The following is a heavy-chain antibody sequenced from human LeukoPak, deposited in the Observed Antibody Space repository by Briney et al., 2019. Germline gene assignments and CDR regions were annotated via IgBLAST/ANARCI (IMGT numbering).Heavy chain of an antibody. Sequence: GGSLRLSCAASGFTVSSYEMNWVRQAPGRGLEWVSYVSSSGSTIYYADSVKGRFTISRDNAKNSLYLQMNSLRAEDTAVYYCAELGITMIGGVWGKGTTVTISS. J-gene: IGHJ6*03. D-gene: IGHD3-10*02. CDR3: AELGITMIGGV. V-gene: IGHV3-48*03. CDR2: VSSSGSTI. CDR1: GFTVSSYE.